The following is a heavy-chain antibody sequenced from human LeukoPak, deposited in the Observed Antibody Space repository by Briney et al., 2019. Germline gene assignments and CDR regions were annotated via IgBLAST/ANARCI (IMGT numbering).Heavy chain of an antibody. CDR2: MNPNSGNT. D-gene: IGHD2/OR15-2a*01. CDR3: ARGAVYALGFDP. V-gene: IGHV1-8*02. J-gene: IGHJ5*02. Sequence: GASVKVSCKASGYTFTSYDINWVRQATGQGLEWMGWMNPNSGNTGCAQKFQGRVTMTRNTSISTAYMELSSLRSEDTAVYYCARGAVYALGFDPWGQGTLVTVSS. CDR1: GYTFTSYD.